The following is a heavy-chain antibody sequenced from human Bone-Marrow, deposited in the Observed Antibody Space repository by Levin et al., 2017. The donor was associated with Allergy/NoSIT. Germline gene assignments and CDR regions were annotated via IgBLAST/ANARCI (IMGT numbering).Heavy chain of an antibody. V-gene: IGHV4-39*01. Sequence: SQTLSLTCTVSDGSITSSSYYWGWIRQPPGKGLEWIGSIYYSGSTYYKPSLKSRVTISIDTSKNHFSLKLSSVTAADTAVYYCARHVGDYYFDTSGVVDYWGQGTLVTVSS. CDR2: IYYSGST. D-gene: IGHD3-22*01. CDR1: DGSITSSSYY. J-gene: IGHJ4*02. CDR3: ARHVGDYYFDTSGVVDY.